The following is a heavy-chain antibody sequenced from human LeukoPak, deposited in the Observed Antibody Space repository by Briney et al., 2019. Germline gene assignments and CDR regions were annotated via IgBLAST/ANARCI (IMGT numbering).Heavy chain of an antibody. CDR2: IYYREKT. V-gene: IGHV4-39*01. CDR3: ARTIYWHDTTGYYLPLDY. J-gene: IGHJ4*02. CDR1: VGSISNTGHH. D-gene: IGHD3-22*01. Sequence: SETLSLTCTVSVGSISNTGHHEVGIRQPPGEGLEWVGSIYYREKTYYNVSLKSRVPISVDTYNNQFSLKLSSVTAADTAVYFCARTIYWHDTTGYYLPLDYWGQGTLVTVS.